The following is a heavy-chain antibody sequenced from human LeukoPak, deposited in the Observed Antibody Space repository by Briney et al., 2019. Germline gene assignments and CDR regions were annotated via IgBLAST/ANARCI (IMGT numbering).Heavy chain of an antibody. CDR3: ARAVTTYNWFDL. Sequence: GASVKVSCTASGYRFTSYYMIWVRQAPGQGLEWMGIINPSGGTTTYAQKLQGRVTMTRDTSTSTVYMELSSLRFEDTAVYYCARAVTTYNWFDLWGPGTLVTVSS. CDR1: GYRFTSYY. V-gene: IGHV1-46*04. D-gene: IGHD4-17*01. CDR2: INPSGGTT. J-gene: IGHJ5*02.